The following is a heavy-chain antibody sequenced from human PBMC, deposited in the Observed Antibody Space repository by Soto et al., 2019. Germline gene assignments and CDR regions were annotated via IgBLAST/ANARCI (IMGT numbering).Heavy chain of an antibody. J-gene: IGHJ4*02. V-gene: IGHV3-23*01. D-gene: IGHD6-6*01. CDR3: AKRAAYSSSSAYFDY. CDR1: GFTFSNFG. Sequence: PGGSLRLSCAASGFTFSNFGMSWVRQAPGKGLEWVSSISDTSGTYYADSVKGRFTISRDNSKNTLYLQMNSLRAEDTAVYYCAKRAAYSSSSAYFDYWGQGTLVTAPQ. CDR2: ISDTSGT.